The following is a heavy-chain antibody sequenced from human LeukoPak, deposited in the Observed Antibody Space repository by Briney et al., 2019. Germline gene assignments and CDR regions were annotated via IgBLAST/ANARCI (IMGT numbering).Heavy chain of an antibody. J-gene: IGHJ6*02. CDR1: GGSISSGGYY. CDR3: ARLGYERRDIAAAGTTLPYYYYYGMDV. CDR2: IYYSGST. D-gene: IGHD6-13*01. V-gene: IGHV4-31*03. Sequence: PSQTLSLTCTVSGGSISSGGYYWSWIRQHPGKGLEWIGYIYYSGSTYYNPSLKSRVTISVDTSKNQFSLKLSSVTAADTAVYYCARLGYERRDIAAAGTTLPYYYYYGMDVWGQGTTVTVSS.